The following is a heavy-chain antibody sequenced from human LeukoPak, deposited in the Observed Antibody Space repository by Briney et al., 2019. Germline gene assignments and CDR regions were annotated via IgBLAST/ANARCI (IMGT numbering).Heavy chain of an antibody. CDR3: AKRTTVTDAFDI. CDR1: GFTFSSYA. Sequence: GGSLRLSCAASGFTFSSYAMSWVRQAPGKVLEWVSAISGSGGSTYYADSVKGRFTISRDNSKNTLYLQMNSLRAEDTAVYYCAKRTTVTDAFDIWGQGTMVTVSS. CDR2: ISGSGGST. V-gene: IGHV3-23*01. J-gene: IGHJ3*02. D-gene: IGHD4-11*01.